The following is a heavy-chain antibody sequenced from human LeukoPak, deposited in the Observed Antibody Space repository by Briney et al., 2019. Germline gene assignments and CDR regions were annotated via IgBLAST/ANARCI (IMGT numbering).Heavy chain of an antibody. Sequence: GRSLRLSCAASGFTFSSYGMHWVRQAPGKGLEWVAVIWYDGSNKYYADSVKGRFTISRDNSKNTLYLQMNSLGAEDTAVYYCAREVDRIGGIDYWGQGTLVTVSS. CDR2: IWYDGSNK. CDR3: AREVDRIGGIDY. J-gene: IGHJ4*02. D-gene: IGHD1-14*01. CDR1: GFTFSSYG. V-gene: IGHV3-33*01.